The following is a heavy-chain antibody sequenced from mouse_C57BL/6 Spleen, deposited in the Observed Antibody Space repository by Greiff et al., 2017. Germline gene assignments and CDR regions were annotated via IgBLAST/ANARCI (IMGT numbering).Heavy chain of an antibody. Sequence: EVKLVESGGGLVKPGGSLKLSCAASGFTFSDYGMHWVRQAPEKGLEWVAYISSGSSTIYYADTVKGRFTISRDNAKNTLFLQMTSLRSENTAMYYCARPRLGYWYVDVWGTGTTVTVSS. CDR1: GFTFSDYG. J-gene: IGHJ1*03. V-gene: IGHV5-17*01. CDR2: ISSGSSTI. CDR3: ARPRLGYWYVDV.